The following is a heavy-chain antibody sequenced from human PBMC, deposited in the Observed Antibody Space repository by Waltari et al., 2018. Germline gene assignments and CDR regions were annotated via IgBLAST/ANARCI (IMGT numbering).Heavy chain of an antibody. J-gene: IGHJ4*02. V-gene: IGHV3-7*01. CDR2: IKRDGSEE. Sequence: EVQLVESGGGLVQPGGSLRLSCAASGFIFSNYWMTWVRQAPGKGLEWLADIKRDGSEEYYLDSVKGRFTISRDNAKNSLYLQMDSLRVEDTAVYYCARRVDIDYWGQGTLVTVYS. CDR1: GFIFSNYW. CDR3: ARRVDIDY.